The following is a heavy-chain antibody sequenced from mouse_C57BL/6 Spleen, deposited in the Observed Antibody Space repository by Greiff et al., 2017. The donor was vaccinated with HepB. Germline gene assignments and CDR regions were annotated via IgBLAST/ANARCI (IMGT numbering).Heavy chain of an antibody. D-gene: IGHD2-4*01. CDR1: GYTFTSYT. CDR3: ALYDYDREAWFAY. V-gene: IGHV1-4*01. Sequence: VKLMESGAELARPGASVKMSCKASGYTFTSYTMHWVKQRPGQGLEWIGYINPSSGYTKYNQKFKDKATLTADKSSSTAYMQLSSLTSEDSAVYYCALYDYDREAWFAYWGQGTLVTVSA. J-gene: IGHJ3*01. CDR2: INPSSGYT.